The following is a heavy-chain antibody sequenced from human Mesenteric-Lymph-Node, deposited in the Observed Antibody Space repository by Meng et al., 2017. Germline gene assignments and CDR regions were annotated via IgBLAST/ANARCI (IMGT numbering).Heavy chain of an antibody. CDR3: AKAYYDFWSGYYPLDY. V-gene: IGHV3-9*01. Sequence: SLKISCAASGFTFDDYAMHWVRQAPGKGLEWVSGISWNSGSIGYADSVKGRFTISRDNVKNSLYLQMNSLRAEDTALYYCAKAYYDFWSGYYPLDYWGQGTLVTVSS. J-gene: IGHJ4*02. CDR2: ISWNSGSI. CDR1: GFTFDDYA. D-gene: IGHD3-3*01.